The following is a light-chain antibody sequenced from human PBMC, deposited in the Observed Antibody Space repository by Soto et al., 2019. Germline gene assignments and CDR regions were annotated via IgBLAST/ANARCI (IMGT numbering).Light chain of an antibody. CDR2: DAT. Sequence: EIVLTQSPGTLSLSPGERATLSCRASERLSSVYLAWYQQRPGQPPRLLIYDATERATGIPARFTGSRSGTDFTLSISSLEPDDFAVYYCQQRSDRLSFGGGTVVEI. V-gene: IGKV3-11*01. J-gene: IGKJ4*01. CDR1: ERLSSVY. CDR3: QQRSDRLS.